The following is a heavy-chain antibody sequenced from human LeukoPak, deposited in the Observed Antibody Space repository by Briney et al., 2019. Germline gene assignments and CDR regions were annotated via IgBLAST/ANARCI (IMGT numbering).Heavy chain of an antibody. J-gene: IGHJ5*02. Sequence: ASVKVSCKVSGYTFTRYYMHWVRQAPGQGLEWMGWINPNSGGTNYAQKFQGRVTMTRDTSISTAYMELSRLRSDDTAVYYCARETVNYYDSTGYPWYNWFDPWGQGTLVTVSS. D-gene: IGHD3-22*01. CDR3: ARETVNYYDSTGYPWYNWFDP. V-gene: IGHV1-2*02. CDR2: INPNSGGT. CDR1: GYTFTRYY.